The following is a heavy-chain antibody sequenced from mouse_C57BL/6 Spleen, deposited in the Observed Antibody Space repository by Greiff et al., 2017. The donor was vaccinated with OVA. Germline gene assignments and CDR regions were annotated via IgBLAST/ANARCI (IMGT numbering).Heavy chain of an antibody. J-gene: IGHJ3*01. CDR3: ARGAYSSNYGWFAY. D-gene: IGHD2-5*01. Sequence: EVMLVESGGGLVKPGGSLKLSCAASGFTFSSYAMSWVRQTPEKRLEWVATISDGGSYTYYPDNVKGRFTISRDNANNTLCLHLIHLSSQETAMYYCARGAYSSNYGWFAYWGQGTLVTVSA. CDR1: GFTFSSYA. CDR2: ISDGGSYT. V-gene: IGHV5-4*03.